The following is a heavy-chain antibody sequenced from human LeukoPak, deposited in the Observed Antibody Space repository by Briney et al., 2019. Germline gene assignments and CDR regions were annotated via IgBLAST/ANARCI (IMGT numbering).Heavy chain of an antibody. CDR1: GFTVSSNY. Sequence: PGGSLRLSCAASGFTVSSNYMSWVRQAPGKGLEWVSVIYSGGSTYYADSVKGRFTISRDNSKNTLYLQMNSLRAEDTAVYYCARVRRSDLYSFEIWGQGTMVTVSS. J-gene: IGHJ3*02. V-gene: IGHV3-53*01. CDR2: IYSGGST. D-gene: IGHD2-21*02. CDR3: ARVRRSDLYSFEI.